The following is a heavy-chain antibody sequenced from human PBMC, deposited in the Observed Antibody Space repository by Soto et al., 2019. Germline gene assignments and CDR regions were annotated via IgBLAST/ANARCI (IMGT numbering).Heavy chain of an antibody. CDR1: GFTFSSYS. Sequence: GGSLRLSCAASGFTFSSYSMNWVRQAPGKGLEWVSYMSSSSSTIYYADSVKGRFTISRDNAKNSLYLQMNSLRAEDTAVYYCASGGTYTAFDIWGQGTMVTVSS. CDR2: MSSSSSTI. J-gene: IGHJ3*02. CDR3: ASGGTYTAFDI. V-gene: IGHV3-48*01. D-gene: IGHD3-16*01.